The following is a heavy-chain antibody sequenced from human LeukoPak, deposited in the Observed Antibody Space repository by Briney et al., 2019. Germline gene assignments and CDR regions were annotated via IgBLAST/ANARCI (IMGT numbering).Heavy chain of an antibody. J-gene: IGHJ4*02. CDR1: GFTFSSYE. CDR3: ARDLGIHTY. CDR2: ISSSGSTI. V-gene: IGHV3-48*03. Sequence: GGSLRLSCAASGFTFSSYEMNWVRQAPGKGLEWVSYISSSGSTIYYADSVKSRFTISRDNAKNSLYLQMNSLRAEDTAVYYCARDLGIHTYWGQGTLVTVSS.